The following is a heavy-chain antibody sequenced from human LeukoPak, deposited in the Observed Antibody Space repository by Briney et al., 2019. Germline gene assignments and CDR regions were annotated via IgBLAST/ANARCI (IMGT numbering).Heavy chain of an antibody. J-gene: IGHJ4*02. CDR1: GFTFSSYG. CDR3: ARDYRLVPAAMKFHY. Sequence: GGSLRLSCAASGFTFSSYGMHWVRQAPGKGLEWVAVIWYDGSNKYYADSVKGRFTISRDNSKNTLYLQMNSLRAEDTAVYYCARDYRLVPAAMKFHYWGQGTLVTVSS. V-gene: IGHV3-33*08. D-gene: IGHD2-2*01. CDR2: IWYDGSNK.